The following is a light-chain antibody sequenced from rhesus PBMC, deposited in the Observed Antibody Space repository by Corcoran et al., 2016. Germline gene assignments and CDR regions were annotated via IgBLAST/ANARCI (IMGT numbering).Light chain of an antibody. CDR2: KAS. J-gene: IGKJ4*01. CDR3: QQYSRSPLT. V-gene: IGKV1-22*01. CDR1: QSISSW. Sequence: DIQMTQSPSSLSASVGDTVTITCRASQSISSWLAWYQQKPGQAPKPLIYKASSLQSGVPSRFRGSGSVTTLTLTISSLQSADFATYYCQQYSRSPLTFGGGTKVELK.